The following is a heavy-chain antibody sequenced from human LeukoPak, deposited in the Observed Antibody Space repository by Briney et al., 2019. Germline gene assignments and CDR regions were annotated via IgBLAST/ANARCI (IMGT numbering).Heavy chain of an antibody. J-gene: IGHJ4*02. CDR1: GLIFSSYG. CDR3: ARGRGYYDILTGYFDY. CDR2: ISYDGSNK. V-gene: IGHV3-30*03. D-gene: IGHD3-9*01. Sequence: GGSLRLSCAASGLIFSSYGMHWVRQAPGKGLEWVAVISYDGSNKYYADSVKGRFTISRDNSKNTLYLQMNSLRAEDTAVYYCARGRGYYDILTGYFDYWGQGTLVTVSS.